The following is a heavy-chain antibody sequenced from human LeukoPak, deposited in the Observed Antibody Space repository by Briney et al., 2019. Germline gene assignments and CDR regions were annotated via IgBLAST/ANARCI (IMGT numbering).Heavy chain of an antibody. CDR1: GFTFGDYA. V-gene: IGHV3-49*04. CDR3: TRGAGATGDDAFDI. J-gene: IGHJ3*02. D-gene: IGHD1-26*01. CDR2: IRSKAYGGTT. Sequence: GGSLRLSCTASGFTFGDYAMSWVRQAPGKGLEWVGFIRSKAYGGTTEYAASVKGRFTISRDDSKSIAYLQMNSLKTGDTAVYYCTRGAGATGDDAFDIWGQGTMVTVSS.